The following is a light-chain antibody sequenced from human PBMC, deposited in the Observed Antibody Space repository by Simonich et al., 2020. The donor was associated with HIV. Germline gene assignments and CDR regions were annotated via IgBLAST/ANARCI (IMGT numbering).Light chain of an antibody. CDR1: RTILYSSNNKNY. CDR3: QQYYSTPPT. J-gene: IGKJ1*01. Sequence: DIVMTQSPDSLAVSLGERATINCKSSRTILYSSNNKNYLAWYQQKPGQPPQLLIYWASSRESGVSDRFSASGSGTDFTLTISSLQAEDVAVYSCQQYYSTPPTFGQGTKVEIK. V-gene: IGKV4-1*01. CDR2: WAS.